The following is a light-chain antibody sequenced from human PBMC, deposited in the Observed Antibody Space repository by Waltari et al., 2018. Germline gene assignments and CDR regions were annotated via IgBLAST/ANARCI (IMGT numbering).Light chain of an antibody. Sequence: QSALTQPASVSGAPGQSITISCTGTTGDGGNSNFVSWYKHHPGKVPKLIIYEVIKRPSGISDRFTGSKSGNTASLSISGLQAEDEADYYCCSYVQKDIWLFGGGTKVTVL. J-gene: IGLJ3*02. CDR1: TGDGGNSNF. CDR3: CSYVQKDIWL. CDR2: EVI. V-gene: IGLV2-23*02.